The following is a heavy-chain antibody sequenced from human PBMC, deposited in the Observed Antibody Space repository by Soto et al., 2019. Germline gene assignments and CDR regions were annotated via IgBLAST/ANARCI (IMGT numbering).Heavy chain of an antibody. CDR1: GFSLSTDGMC. J-gene: IGHJ5*02. Sequence: SGPTLVNPTQTLTLTCTFSGFSLSTDGMCVSWIRQPPGKALEWLARIDWDDDKFYSSSLKTRLTISKDTSKNQVVLTMTNMDPVDTATYYCARMWYTSGWYHLDPWGQGTLVTVSS. V-gene: IGHV2-70*17. CDR2: IDWDDDK. D-gene: IGHD6-19*01. CDR3: ARMWYTSGWYHLDP.